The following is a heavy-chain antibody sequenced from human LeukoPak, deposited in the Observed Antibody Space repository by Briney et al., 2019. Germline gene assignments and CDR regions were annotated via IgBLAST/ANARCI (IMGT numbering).Heavy chain of an antibody. D-gene: IGHD5-18*01. CDR2: ISSNGGST. V-gene: IGHV3-64*01. CDR3: ARGPRGYSYGYWFDP. CDR1: GFTFSSYA. J-gene: IGHJ5*02. Sequence: GGSLRLSCAATGFTFSSYAMHWVRQAPGKGLEYVSAISSNGGSTYYANSVKGRFTISRDNSKNTLYLQMGSLRAEDMAVYYCARGPRGYSYGYWFDPWGQGTLVTVSS.